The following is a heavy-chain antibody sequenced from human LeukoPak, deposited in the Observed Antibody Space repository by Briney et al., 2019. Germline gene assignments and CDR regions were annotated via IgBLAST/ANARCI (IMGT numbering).Heavy chain of an antibody. CDR2: ITGSGRNT. V-gene: IGHV3-23*01. J-gene: IGHJ4*02. CDR3: AKAGQSGTYFSLDY. Sequence: GGSLRLSCAASGFTFKIYGMNWVRQAPGKGLEWVSSITGSGRNTYYADSVRGRFTISRDNSKNTLFLEMSSLRAEDTAVYFCAKAGQSGTYFSLDYWAQGSLVTVSS. D-gene: IGHD1-26*01. CDR1: GFTFKIYG.